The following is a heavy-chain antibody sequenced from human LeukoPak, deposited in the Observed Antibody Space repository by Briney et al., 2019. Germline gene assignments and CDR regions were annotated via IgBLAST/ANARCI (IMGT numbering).Heavy chain of an antibody. CDR3: AKDSFLWFGEPPGPFDP. V-gene: IGHV3-23*01. CDR2: ISGSGGST. D-gene: IGHD3-10*01. J-gene: IGHJ5*02. CDR1: GFTFSSYA. Sequence: GGSLRLSCAASGFTFSSYAMSWVRQAPGKGLEWVSAISGSGGSTYYADSVKGRFTISRDNSKNTLYLQMNSLRAEDMAVYYCAKDSFLWFGEPPGPFDPWGQGTLVTVSS.